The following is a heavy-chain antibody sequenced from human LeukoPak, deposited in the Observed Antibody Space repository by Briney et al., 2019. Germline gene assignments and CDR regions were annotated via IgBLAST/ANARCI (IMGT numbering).Heavy chain of an antibody. D-gene: IGHD3-22*01. J-gene: IGHJ3*02. Sequence: ASVKVSCKASGYTFTNYGISWVRQAPGQGLEWMGWISGYNGNTNSAQKLQGRVTMTTDTSTTTAYMELRSLRSDDTAVYYCARDGHRRYYYDSREHAFDIWGQGTMVTDSS. CDR3: ARDGHRRYYYDSREHAFDI. CDR1: GYTFTNYG. V-gene: IGHV1-18*01. CDR2: ISGYNGNT.